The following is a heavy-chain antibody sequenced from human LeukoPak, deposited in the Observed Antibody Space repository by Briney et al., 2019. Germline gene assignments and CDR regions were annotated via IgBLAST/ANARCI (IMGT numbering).Heavy chain of an antibody. CDR2: IYSSGST. V-gene: IGHV4-39*07. Sequence: SETLSLTCSVSGVSISSGSNYWGWIRQPPGKTLEWIGSIYSSGSTYYNSSLKSRVIILIDTSKNHFSLTLSSVTAADTAVYYCARGYSYGLEAYFDYWGQGTLVTVSS. CDR1: GVSISSGSNY. J-gene: IGHJ4*02. D-gene: IGHD5-18*01. CDR3: ARGYSYGLEAYFDY.